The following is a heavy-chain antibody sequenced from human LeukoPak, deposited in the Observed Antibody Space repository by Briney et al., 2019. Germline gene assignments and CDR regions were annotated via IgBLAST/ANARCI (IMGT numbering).Heavy chain of an antibody. CDR2: INWNGGST. J-gene: IGHJ4*02. CDR1: GFTFDDYG. Sequence: GGSLRLSCAASGFTFDDYGMSWVRQAPGKGLEWVSGINWNGGSTGYADSVKGRFTISRDNTKTSLYLQMNSLRAEDTAVYYCVRGVRSLDYWGQGSLVTVSS. CDR3: VRGVRSLDY. V-gene: IGHV3-20*04. D-gene: IGHD3-10*01.